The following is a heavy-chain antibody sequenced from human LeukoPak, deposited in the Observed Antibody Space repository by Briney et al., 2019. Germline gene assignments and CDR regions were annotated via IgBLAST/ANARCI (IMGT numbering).Heavy chain of an antibody. J-gene: IGHJ3*02. CDR3: ARDLEWLVLDAFDI. D-gene: IGHD6-19*01. CDR2: INPNSGGT. V-gene: IGHV1-2*02. CDR1: GYTFTDYY. Sequence: GASVKVSCKTSGYTFTDYYIHWVRQAPGQGLEWMGWINPNSGGTNYAQKFQGRVTMTRDTSISTAYMELSRLRSDDTAVYYCARDLEWLVLDAFDIWGQGTMVTVSS.